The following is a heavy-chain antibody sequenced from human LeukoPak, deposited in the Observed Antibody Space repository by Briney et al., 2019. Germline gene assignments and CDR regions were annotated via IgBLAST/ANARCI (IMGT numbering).Heavy chain of an antibody. CDR1: GFTFSRDS. CDR3: ASPISSTVTTVTTRWLIIDN. Sequence: GGSLRLSCVVSGFTFSRDSMHWVRQAPGKGLEWVAVISYGGRNNYYADSVRGRFTISRDNSKNTLYLQMNSLRTEDTAMYYCASPISSTVTTVTTRWLIIDNWGQGTLVIVSS. J-gene: IGHJ4*02. CDR2: ISYGGRNN. V-gene: IGHV3-30*01. D-gene: IGHD4-17*01.